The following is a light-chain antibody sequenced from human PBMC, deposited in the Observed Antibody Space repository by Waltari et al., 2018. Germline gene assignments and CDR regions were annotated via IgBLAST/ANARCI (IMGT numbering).Light chain of an antibody. V-gene: IGLV3-1*01. CDR2: QDN. J-gene: IGLJ3*02. CDR3: QAWDSSTGV. Sequence: SYELTQPPSVSVSPGPTASITCSGDKLGDKYVCWYQQKPGQSPVVVIYQDNKRPSGIPERFSGSNSGNTATLTISGTQAMDEADYYCQAWDSSTGVFGGGTKLTVL. CDR1: KLGDKY.